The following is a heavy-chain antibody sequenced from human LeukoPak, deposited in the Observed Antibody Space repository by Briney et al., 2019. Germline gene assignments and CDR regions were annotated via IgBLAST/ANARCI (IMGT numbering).Heavy chain of an antibody. V-gene: IGHV1-2*02. CDR2: IDPKSSGT. D-gene: IGHD7-27*01. J-gene: IGHJ4*02. CDR3: ARGPVWGLDY. CDR1: GFSLIVYY. Sequence: ASVKVSCRASGFSLIVYYMHWVRQAPGQGLEWMGWIDPKSSGTSSAQSFQGRLTMTSDTSISTVYMELSGLRSDDTATYYCARGPVWGLDYWGLGTLVTVSS.